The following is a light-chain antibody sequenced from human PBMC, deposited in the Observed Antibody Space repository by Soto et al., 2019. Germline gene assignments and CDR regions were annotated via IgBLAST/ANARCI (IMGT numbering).Light chain of an antibody. Sequence: EIVLTPSPGTLSFSSGEKATLSCRASQSVRSTYLAWYQQKPGQAPRLLIHGASSRATGIPDRFSGSGSGTDFTLTISRLEPEDFAVYYCQYYSSSLSITFGQGTRLEIK. CDR1: QSVRSTY. V-gene: IGKV3-20*01. CDR2: GAS. J-gene: IGKJ5*01. CDR3: QYYSSSLSIT.